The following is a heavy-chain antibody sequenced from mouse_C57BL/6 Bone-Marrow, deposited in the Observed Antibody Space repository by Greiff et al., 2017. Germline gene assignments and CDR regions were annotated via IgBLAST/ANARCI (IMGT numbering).Heavy chain of an antibody. Sequence: VQVVESGAELARPGASVKLSCKASGYTFTSYGISWVKQRTGQGLEWIGEIYPRSGNTYYNEKFKGKATLTADKSSSTAYMELRSLTSEDSAVYFCARLPYYYGSTYFDYWGQGTTLTVSS. D-gene: IGHD1-1*01. V-gene: IGHV1-81*01. CDR2: IYPRSGNT. CDR3: ARLPYYYGSTYFDY. J-gene: IGHJ2*01. CDR1: GYTFTSYG.